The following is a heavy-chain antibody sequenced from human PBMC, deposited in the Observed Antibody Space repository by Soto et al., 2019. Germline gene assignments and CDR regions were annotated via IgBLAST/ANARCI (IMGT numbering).Heavy chain of an antibody. CDR3: ARGYSSSSWFDP. Sequence: QVQLQQWGAGLLKPSETLSLTCAVYGGSFSGYYWSWIRQPPGKGLEWIGEINHSGSTNYNPSLKSRVTISVDASKNQCSLKLSSVTAADTAVYYCARGYSSSSWFDPWGQGTLVTVSS. D-gene: IGHD6-6*01. J-gene: IGHJ5*02. V-gene: IGHV4-34*01. CDR2: INHSGST. CDR1: GGSFSGYY.